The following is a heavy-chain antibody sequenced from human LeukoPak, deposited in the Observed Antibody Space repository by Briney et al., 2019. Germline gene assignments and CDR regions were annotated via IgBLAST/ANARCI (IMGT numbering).Heavy chain of an antibody. D-gene: IGHD5-18*01. CDR3: ETSGYSYGNYYYYMDV. CDR1: GFTFSSNY. Sequence: GGSLRLSCAASGFTFSSNYMSWVRQAPGKGLEWVSVIYSGGSTYYADSVKGRFTISRDNSKNTLYLQMNSLRAEDTAVYYCETSGYSYGNYYYYMDVWGKGTTVTVSS. J-gene: IGHJ6*03. V-gene: IGHV3-66*02. CDR2: IYSGGST.